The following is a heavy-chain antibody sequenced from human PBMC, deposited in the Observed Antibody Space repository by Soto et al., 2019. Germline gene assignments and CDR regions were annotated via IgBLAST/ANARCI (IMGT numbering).Heavy chain of an antibody. Sequence: QVQLVESGGGVVQPGRSLRLSCAASGFTFSSYGMHWVRQAPGKGLEWVAVISYDGSNKYYADSVKGRFTISRDNSKNTLYLQMNSLRAEDTAVYYCAKAVGIYCSSPICYRRARGGYFDYWGQGTLVTVSS. J-gene: IGHJ4*02. CDR1: GFTFSSYG. D-gene: IGHD2-2*01. V-gene: IGHV3-30*18. CDR2: ISYDGSNK. CDR3: AKAVGIYCSSPICYRRARGGYFDY.